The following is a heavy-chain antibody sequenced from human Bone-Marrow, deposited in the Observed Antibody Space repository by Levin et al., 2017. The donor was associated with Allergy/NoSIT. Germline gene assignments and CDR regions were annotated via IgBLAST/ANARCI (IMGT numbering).Heavy chain of an antibody. CDR3: ARDLSGGLPDAFDI. CDR1: GYTFTSYY. Sequence: WASVKVSCKASGYTFTSYYLHWVRQAPGQGLEWMGIMNPRGGSTTYAQKFQGRVTMTRDTSTSTVYMELSSLRSEDTAVYYCARDLSGGLPDAFDIWGQGTIVSVSS. V-gene: IGHV1-46*01. J-gene: IGHJ3*02. CDR2: MNPRGGST. D-gene: IGHD1-1*01.